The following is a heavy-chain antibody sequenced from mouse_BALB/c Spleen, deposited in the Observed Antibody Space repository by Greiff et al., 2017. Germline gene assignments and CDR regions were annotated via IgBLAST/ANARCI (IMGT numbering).Heavy chain of an antibody. Sequence: LVESGGGLVKPGGSLKLSCAASGFTFSSYAMSWVRQTPEKRLEWVATISSGGSYTYYPDSVKGRFTISRDNAKNTLYLQMSSLRSEDTAMYYCARPGNSYYFDYWGQGTTLTVSS. V-gene: IGHV5-9-3*01. CDR1: GFTFSSYA. J-gene: IGHJ2*01. D-gene: IGHD2-1*01. CDR2: ISSGGSYT. CDR3: ARPGNSYYFDY.